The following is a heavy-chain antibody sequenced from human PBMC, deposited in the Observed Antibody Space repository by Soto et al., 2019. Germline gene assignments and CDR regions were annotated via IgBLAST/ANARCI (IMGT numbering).Heavy chain of an antibody. CDR3: ARRRGFPYYYGMDV. Sequence: QLQLQESGSGLVKPSQTLPLTCAVSGGSISSGGYSWSLIRQPPGKGLEWIGYIYHSGSTYYNPSLNSRVTISVDRSKNQFSLKLSSVTAADTAVYYCARRRGFPYYYGMDVWGHATTVTVSS. CDR2: IYHSGST. J-gene: IGHJ6*02. V-gene: IGHV4-30-2*01. CDR1: GGSISSGGYS. D-gene: IGHD5-12*01.